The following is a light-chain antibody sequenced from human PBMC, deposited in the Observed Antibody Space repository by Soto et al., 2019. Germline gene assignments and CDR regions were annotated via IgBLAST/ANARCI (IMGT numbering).Light chain of an antibody. CDR2: EVT. CDR1: SSDVGAYKY. V-gene: IGLV2-8*01. Sequence: QSALTQPPSASGSPGQSVTISCTGTSSDVGAYKYVSWYQQYPGKAPKLMIYEVTKRPSGVPDRFSGSQSGNTASLTVSGLQAEDEGDYYCTSYVGNDIWVFGGGTKLTVL. J-gene: IGLJ3*02. CDR3: TSYVGNDIWV.